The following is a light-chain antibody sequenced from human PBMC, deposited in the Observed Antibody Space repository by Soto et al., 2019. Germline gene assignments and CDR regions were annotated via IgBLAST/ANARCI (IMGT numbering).Light chain of an antibody. CDR1: SSNIGAGYD. J-gene: IGLJ3*02. CDR3: QSYDSSLSGWV. V-gene: IGLV1-40*01. CDR2: GNN. Sequence: QPVLTQPPSVSGAPGQRVTISCTGSSSNIGAGYDVHWYQQLPGTAPKLLIYGNNNRPSGVPDRFSGSKSGTSASLAITGLQAEDEADYYCQSYDSSLSGWVFGGGTKLTVI.